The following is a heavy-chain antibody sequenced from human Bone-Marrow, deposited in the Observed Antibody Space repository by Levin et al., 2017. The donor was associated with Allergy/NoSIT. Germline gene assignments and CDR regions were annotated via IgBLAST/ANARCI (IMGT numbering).Heavy chain of an antibody. CDR2: INDSGNT. CDR1: GASFSHYF. Sequence: PSETLSLTCAVYGASFSHYFWSWIRQPPGKGLEWIGEINDSGNTNYSPSLKSRVSISIDTSKNHFSLNLTSVTAADTAVYYCARGTVDRGVIIPNWFDPWGQGTLVTVSS. D-gene: IGHD3-10*01. V-gene: IGHV4-34*01. CDR3: ARGTVDRGVIIPNWFDP. J-gene: IGHJ5*02.